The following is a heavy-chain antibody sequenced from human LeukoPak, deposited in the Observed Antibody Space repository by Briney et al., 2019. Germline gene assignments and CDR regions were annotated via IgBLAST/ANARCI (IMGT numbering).Heavy chain of an antibody. V-gene: IGHV3-30*02. CDR1: GFTFSLYN. D-gene: IGHD2-2*02. CDR2: TWYDGSNK. J-gene: IGHJ4*02. Sequence: GGSLRLSCAASGFTFSLYNMHWVRQAPGKGLEWVATTWYDGSNKYYPDSVKGRFTISRDNSKNTLYLQMNSLRAEDTAVYYCAKDPAYQLLYPDYWGQGTLVTVSS. CDR3: AKDPAYQLLYPDY.